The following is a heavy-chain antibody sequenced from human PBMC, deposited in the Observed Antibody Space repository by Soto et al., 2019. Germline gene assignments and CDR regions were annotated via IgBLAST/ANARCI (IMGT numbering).Heavy chain of an antibody. D-gene: IGHD3-22*01. CDR2: ISYDGSNK. CDR1: GFTFSSYA. V-gene: IGHV3-30-3*01. J-gene: IGHJ6*02. Sequence: GGSLRLSCAASGFTFSSYAMHWVRQAPGKGLEWVAVISYDGSNKYYADSVKGRFTISRDNSKNTLYLQMNSLRAEDKAVYYCARGDSSGYYVPAYYYYYYGMDVWGQGTTVTVSS. CDR3: ARGDSSGYYVPAYYYYYYGMDV.